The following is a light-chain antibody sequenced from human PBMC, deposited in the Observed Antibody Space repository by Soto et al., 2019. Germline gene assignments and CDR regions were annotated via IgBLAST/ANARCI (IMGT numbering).Light chain of an antibody. V-gene: IGKV3-15*01. CDR1: QSVTGD. CDR3: QQYDNGPWT. CDR2: RAS. J-gene: IGKJ1*01. Sequence: EIVMTQSPATLSVSPGESATLSCRASQSVTGDLAWYQQKPGQAPRLLIYRASTRAAGIPARFSGSGYGTEFTLTISSMKSEDFAVDYCQQYDNGPWTFGQGTNLEIK.